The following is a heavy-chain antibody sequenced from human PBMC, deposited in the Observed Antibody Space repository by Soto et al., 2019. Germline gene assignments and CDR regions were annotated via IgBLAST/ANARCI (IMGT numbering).Heavy chain of an antibody. V-gene: IGHV3-73*01. CDR2: IRTKTNNYAT. Sequence: GGSLRLSCAASGFTFSGSGIHWVRQASGKGLEWVGRIRTKTNNYATAYAASVKGRFTISRDDSKSMAYLQMNSLKTEDTAVYYCTAMAGIDYWGQGTLVTVSS. CDR1: GFTFSGSG. J-gene: IGHJ4*02. CDR3: TAMAGIDY. D-gene: IGHD6-19*01.